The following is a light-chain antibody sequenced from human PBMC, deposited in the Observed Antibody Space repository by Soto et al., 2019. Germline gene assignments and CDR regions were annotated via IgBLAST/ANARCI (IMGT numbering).Light chain of an antibody. V-gene: IGKV1-5*03. Sequence: DIQMTQSPSTLSASVGDRFTITCRASQDVSFWLAWYQQKPGKAPKPLIYTASRLETGVPSRFSGSGSGTEFTLTISSLQPDDFATYYRQQYNSYSRTFGQGTKVDIK. CDR3: QQYNSYSRT. CDR1: QDVSFW. CDR2: TAS. J-gene: IGKJ1*01.